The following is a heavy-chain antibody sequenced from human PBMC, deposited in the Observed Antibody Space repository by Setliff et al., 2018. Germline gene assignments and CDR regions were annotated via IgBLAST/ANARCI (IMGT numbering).Heavy chain of an antibody. CDR3: ARHVYGSGSYYNWFDP. CDR2: IYTSGST. Sequence: PSETLSLTCTVSGGSISSSSYYWSWIRQPAGKGLEWIGRIYTSGSTNYNPSLKSRVTISVDTSKNQFSLKLSSVTAADTAVYYCARHVYGSGSYYNWFDPWGQGTLVTVSS. J-gene: IGHJ5*02. V-gene: IGHV4-61*02. D-gene: IGHD3-10*01. CDR1: GGSISSSSYY.